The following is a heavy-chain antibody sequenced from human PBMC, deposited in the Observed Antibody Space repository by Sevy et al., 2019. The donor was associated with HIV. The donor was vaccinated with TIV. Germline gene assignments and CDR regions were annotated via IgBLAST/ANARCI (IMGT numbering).Heavy chain of an antibody. CDR2: FDPEDGET. CDR1: GYIFTELS. CDR3: ATDSVLLKGRYYDSSGYYLHY. J-gene: IGHJ4*02. V-gene: IGHV1-24*01. Sequence: ASVKVSCKVSGYIFTELSMHWVRQAPGKGLEWMGGFDPEDGETIYAQKFQGRVTMTEDTSTDTAYMDLSSLSSEDTAVYYCATDSVLLKGRYYDSSGYYLHYWGQGTLVTVSS. D-gene: IGHD3-22*01.